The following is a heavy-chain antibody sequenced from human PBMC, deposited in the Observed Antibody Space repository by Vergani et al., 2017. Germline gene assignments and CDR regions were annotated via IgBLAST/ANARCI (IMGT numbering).Heavy chain of an antibody. J-gene: IGHJ3*02. CDR3: ARRPRGVVKTPDAFDI. CDR1: GYSFTSYW. D-gene: IGHD2-2*01. V-gene: IGHV5-10-1*01. CDR2: IDPCYSYT. Sequence: EVQLVQSGAEVKTPGESLRISCKGSGYSFTSYWISWVRQMPGKGLEWMGRIDPCYSYTNYSPSFQGHVTISADKSISTAYLQWSSLKASDTAMYYCARRPRGVVKTPDAFDIWGQGTMVTVSS.